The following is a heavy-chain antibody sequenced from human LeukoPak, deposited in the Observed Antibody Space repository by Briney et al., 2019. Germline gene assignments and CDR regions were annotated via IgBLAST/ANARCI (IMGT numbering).Heavy chain of an antibody. J-gene: IGHJ4*02. V-gene: IGHV1-69*17. Sequence: SVKVSCKASGGTFSSYAISWVRQAPGQGLEWMGGIIPIFGIANYAQKFQGRVTITADKSTSTAYMELSSLRSEDTAVYYCAGSSTIIVGATLGYWGQGTLVTVSS. CDR1: GGTFSSYA. CDR3: AGSSTIIVGATLGY. CDR2: IIPIFGIA. D-gene: IGHD1-26*01.